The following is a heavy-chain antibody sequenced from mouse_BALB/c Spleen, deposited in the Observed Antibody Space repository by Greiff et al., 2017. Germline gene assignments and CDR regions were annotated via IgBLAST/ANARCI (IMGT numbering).Heavy chain of an antibody. V-gene: IGHV5-6-4*01. Sequence: DVMLVESGGGLVKPGGSLKLSCAASGFTFSSYTMSWVRQTPEKRLEWVATISSGGSYTYYPDSVKGRFTISRDNAKNTLYLQMSSLKSEDTAMYYCTRAYYGNSYYYAMDYWGQGTSVTVSS. CDR3: TRAYYGNSYYYAMDY. CDR2: ISSGGSYT. D-gene: IGHD2-10*01. J-gene: IGHJ4*01. CDR1: GFTFSSYT.